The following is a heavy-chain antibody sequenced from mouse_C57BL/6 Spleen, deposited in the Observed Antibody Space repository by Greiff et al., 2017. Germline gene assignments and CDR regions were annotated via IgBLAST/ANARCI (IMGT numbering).Heavy chain of an antibody. CDR2: IWGVGST. D-gene: IGHD2-5*01. CDR1: GFSFTSYG. J-gene: IGHJ3*01. V-gene: IGHV2-6*01. Sequence: VQLQQSGPGLVAPSQRLSITCTVSGFSFTSYGVDWVRQSPGKGLEWLGVIWGVGSTNYNSALKSRLSISKDNSKSQVFLKMNSLQTDDTAMYYCASENSNYERFAYWGQGTLVTVSA. CDR3: ASENSNYERFAY.